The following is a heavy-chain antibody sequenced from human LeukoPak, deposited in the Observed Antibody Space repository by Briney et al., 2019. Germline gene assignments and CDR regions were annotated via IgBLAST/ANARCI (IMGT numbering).Heavy chain of an antibody. Sequence: PGGSLRLSCAASGFTFSSYSMNWVRQAPGKGLEWVSYISSSSDTIYYGDSVEGRFTISRDNTKNSLYLQMNSLRAEDTAVYYCARVPDIAAAGNWFDPWGQGALVTVSS. J-gene: IGHJ5*02. CDR3: ARVPDIAAAGNWFDP. D-gene: IGHD6-13*01. CDR1: GFTFSSYS. V-gene: IGHV3-48*04. CDR2: ISSSSDTI.